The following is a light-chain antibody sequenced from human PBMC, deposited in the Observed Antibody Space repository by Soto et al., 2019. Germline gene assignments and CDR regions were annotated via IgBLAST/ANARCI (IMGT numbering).Light chain of an antibody. CDR3: QQLNSYPQT. J-gene: IGKJ5*01. V-gene: IGKV1-13*02. CDR2: SAS. Sequence: IQLTQSPSSLSASIRDTVSITCRASQGIATGLAWYQQKPGKAPKLLVYSASTLQSGVPSRFSGSGSGPDFTLTISSLQPEDSATYFCQQLNSYPQTFGQGTRLEIK. CDR1: QGIATG.